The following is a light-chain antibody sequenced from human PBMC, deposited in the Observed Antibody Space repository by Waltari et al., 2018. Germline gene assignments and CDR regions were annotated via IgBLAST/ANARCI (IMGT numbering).Light chain of an antibody. Sequence: SSELTQDPAVSVALGPTVRITCQGDSPSTYYVSWFHQKPGQAPELVIYGKNNRPSGIPDRFSASSSGSTASLTIIGTQAEDEADYYCHSRDSSGDVLIGGGTKLTVV. J-gene: IGLJ2*01. CDR2: GKN. CDR3: HSRDSSGDVL. V-gene: IGLV3-19*01. CDR1: SPSTYY.